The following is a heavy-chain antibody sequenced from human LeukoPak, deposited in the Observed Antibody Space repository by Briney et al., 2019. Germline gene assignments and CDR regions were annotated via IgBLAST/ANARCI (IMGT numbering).Heavy chain of an antibody. V-gene: IGHV4-59*01. CDR1: GGSISSYY. D-gene: IGHD6-19*01. CDR2: IYNSGST. Sequence: SETLSLTCTVSGGSISSYYWSWIRQPPGKGLEWIGYIYNSGSTNYNPSLKSRVTISVDTSKNQFSLKLSSVTAADTAVYYCARDRSSGFDYWGQGTLVTVSS. CDR3: ARDRSSGFDY. J-gene: IGHJ4*02.